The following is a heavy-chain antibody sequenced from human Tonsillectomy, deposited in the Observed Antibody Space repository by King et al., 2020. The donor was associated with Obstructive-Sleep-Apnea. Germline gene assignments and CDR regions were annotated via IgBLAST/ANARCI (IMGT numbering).Heavy chain of an antibody. V-gene: IGHV4-59*08. J-gene: IGHJ6*02. CDR2: IYYSGST. Sequence: VQLQESGPGLVKPSETLSLTCTVSGGSISSYYWSWIRQPPGKGLEWIGYIYYSGSTKYNPSLKSRVTISVDTSKNQFSLKLSSVTAADTAVYYCARHEYGSSSYYYSGMDVWGQGTTVTVSS. CDR3: ARHEYGSSSYYYSGMDV. D-gene: IGHD6-6*01. CDR1: GGSISSYY.